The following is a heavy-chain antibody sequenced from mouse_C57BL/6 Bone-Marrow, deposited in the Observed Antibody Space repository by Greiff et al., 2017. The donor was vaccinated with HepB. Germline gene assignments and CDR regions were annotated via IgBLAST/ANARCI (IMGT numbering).Heavy chain of an antibody. CDR1: GYTFTDYY. CDR3: ASWAAQAYFDY. CDR2: INPNNGGT. J-gene: IGHJ2*01. D-gene: IGHD3-2*02. V-gene: IGHV1-26*01. Sequence: EVQLQQSGPELVKPGASVKISCKASGYTFTDYYMNWVKQSHGKSLEWIGDINPNNGGTSYNQKFKGKATLTVDKSSSTAYMELRSLTSEDSAVYYCASWAAQAYFDYWGQGTTLTVSS.